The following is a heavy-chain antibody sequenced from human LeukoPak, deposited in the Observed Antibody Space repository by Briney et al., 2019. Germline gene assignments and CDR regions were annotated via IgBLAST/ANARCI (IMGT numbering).Heavy chain of an antibody. CDR3: ARGLYRRRATISY. CDR1: GYTFTTYA. V-gene: IGHV1-8*02. CDR2: VNPNSGNT. J-gene: IGHJ4*02. D-gene: IGHD5-12*01. Sequence: ASVKVSCKASGYTFTTYAINWVRQATGQGLEWMGWVNPNSGNTGYAQKFQGRVTMTRNTSISTAYMELSSLRSEDTAVYYCARGLYRRRATISYWGQGTLVTVSS.